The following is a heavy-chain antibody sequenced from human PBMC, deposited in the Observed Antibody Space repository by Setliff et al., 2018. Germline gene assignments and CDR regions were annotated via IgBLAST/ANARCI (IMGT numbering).Heavy chain of an antibody. CDR1: GFIFSDYL. V-gene: IGHV3-11*04. D-gene: IGHD3-22*01. CDR2: ISHGGNNI. CDR3: ARGLTRTESSGYYWRDDAFDI. J-gene: IGHJ3*02. Sequence: PWGSLRLSCRASGFIFSDYLMTCIRQAPGEGLEWVSYISHGGNNIDYADSVKGRFTISRDNAKNSLYLQMNSLRADDTAVYYCARGLTRTESSGYYWRDDAFDIGGQGTMVTASS.